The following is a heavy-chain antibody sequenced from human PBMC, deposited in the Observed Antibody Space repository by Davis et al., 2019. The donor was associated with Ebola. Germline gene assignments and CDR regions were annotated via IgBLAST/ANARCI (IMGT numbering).Heavy chain of an antibody. CDR3: ASGYSSSWPDY. CDR1: GGSFSGYY. J-gene: IGHJ4*02. V-gene: IGHV4-59*08. Sequence: SETLSLTCAVYGGSFSGYYWSWIRQPPGKGLEWIGYIYYSGSTNYNPSLKSRVTISVDTSKNQFSLKLSSVTAADTAVYYCASGYSSSWPDYWGQGTLVTVSS. D-gene: IGHD6-13*01. CDR2: IYYSGST.